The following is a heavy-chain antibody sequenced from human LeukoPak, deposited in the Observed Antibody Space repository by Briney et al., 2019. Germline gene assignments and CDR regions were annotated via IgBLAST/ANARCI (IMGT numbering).Heavy chain of an antibody. CDR3: ARGRSGTTVTTSWDFDL. CDR1: GGSISSGGYY. D-gene: IGHD4-17*01. J-gene: IGHJ2*01. V-gene: IGHV4-31*03. Sequence: SQTLSLTCTVSGGSISSGGYYWSWIRQHPGKGLEWIGYIYHSGSTYYSPSLKSRVTTSVDTSKNQFSLKLSSVTAADTAVYYCARGRSGTTVTTSWDFDLWGRGTLVTVSS. CDR2: IYHSGST.